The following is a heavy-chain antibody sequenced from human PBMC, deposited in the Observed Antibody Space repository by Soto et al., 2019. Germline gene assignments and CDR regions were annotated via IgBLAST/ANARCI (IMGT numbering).Heavy chain of an antibody. D-gene: IGHD6-13*01. Sequence: QVQLMQSGAEVKKSGASVKVSCKASGYSFTAYYIHWVRQAPGQGLEWMGWINPDTGGTDYAQKFGDRVTMTRDTAVTTAYLQMTTLQRSDTAVYYCARAVSRDGSSWYRGAYASWGQGTLVTVSS. J-gene: IGHJ4*02. CDR1: GYSFTAYY. CDR3: ARAVSRDGSSWYRGAYAS. CDR2: INPDTGGT. V-gene: IGHV1-2*02.